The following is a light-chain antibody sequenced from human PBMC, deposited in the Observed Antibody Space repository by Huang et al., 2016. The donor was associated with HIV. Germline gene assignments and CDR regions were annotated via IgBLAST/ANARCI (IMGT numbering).Light chain of an antibody. CDR3: QQYNNWPPNT. CDR2: GAA. CDR1: QSVSTN. J-gene: IGKJ4*01. V-gene: IGKV3-15*01. Sequence: ETVMTQSPATLSVSPGERATLSCRASQSVSTNLAWYQQKPGQPPRLLLYGAATRAAGSPARFSGSGSGTAFTLTITSLQSEDVAVYYCQQYNNWPPNTFGGGTKVEI.